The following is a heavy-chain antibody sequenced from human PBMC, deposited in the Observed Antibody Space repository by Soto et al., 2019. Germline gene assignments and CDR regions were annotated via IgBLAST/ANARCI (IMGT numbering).Heavy chain of an antibody. CDR1: GYTFTSYY. J-gene: IGHJ4*02. V-gene: IGHV1-46*01. CDR3: ARSGGIDH. CDR2: INPSGAST. Sequence: ASVKVSCKASGYTFTSYYIHWVRQAPGQGLEWVGLINPSGASTTYAQKFQGRVTMTRDTSTSTVYMELNSLRSEDTAVYYCARSGGIDHWGQGTLVTVSS. D-gene: IGHD3-3*01.